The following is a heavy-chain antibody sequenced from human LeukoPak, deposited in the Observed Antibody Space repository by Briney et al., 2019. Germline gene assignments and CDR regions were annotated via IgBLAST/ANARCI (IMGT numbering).Heavy chain of an antibody. CDR3: ARLDSEWLPLDV. CDR1: GGSISSYY. CDR2: IYYSGST. D-gene: IGHD3-3*01. V-gene: IGHV4-59*08. Sequence: TSETLSLTCTVSGGSISSYYWSWIRQPPGKGLEWIGYIYYSGSTNYNPSLKSRVTISVDTSKNQFSLKLSSVTAADTAVYYCARLDSEWLPLDVWGQGTTVTVSS. J-gene: IGHJ6*02.